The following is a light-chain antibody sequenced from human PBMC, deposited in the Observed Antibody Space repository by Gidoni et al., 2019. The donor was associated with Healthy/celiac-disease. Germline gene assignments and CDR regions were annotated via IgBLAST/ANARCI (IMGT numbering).Light chain of an antibody. V-gene: IGLV2-8*01. CDR2: EVI. CDR3: SSYAGSNNLV. CDR1: SSDVGGYNY. Sequence: QSTLTQTHSASGSPGQSVTLSCTGTSSDVGGYNYVSWYQPHPGKAPKLMIYEVIKRPSGVPDRFSGSKSGNTASLTVSGLQAEDEADYYCSSYAGSNNLVFGGVTKLTVL. J-gene: IGLJ3*02.